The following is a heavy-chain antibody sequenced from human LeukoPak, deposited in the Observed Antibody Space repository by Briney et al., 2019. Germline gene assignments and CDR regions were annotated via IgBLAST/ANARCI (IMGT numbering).Heavy chain of an antibody. CDR1: GGSISSSSYY. Sequence: PSETLPLTCTVSGGSISSSSYYWGWIRQPPGKGLEWIGSIYYSGSTYYNPSLKSRVTISVDTSKNQFSLKLSSVTAADTAVYYCARGAYYYDSSGYLEAFDYWGQGTLVTVSS. CDR3: ARGAYYYDSSGYLEAFDY. CDR2: IYYSGST. V-gene: IGHV4-39*01. J-gene: IGHJ4*02. D-gene: IGHD3-22*01.